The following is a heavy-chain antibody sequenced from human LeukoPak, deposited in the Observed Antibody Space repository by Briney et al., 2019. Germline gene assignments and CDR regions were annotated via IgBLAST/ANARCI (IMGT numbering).Heavy chain of an antibody. CDR1: GGSVSSSSYY. CDR2: IYYSGST. J-gene: IGHJ4*02. V-gene: IGHV4-39*01. Sequence: PSETLSLICTVSGGSVSSSSYYWGWIRQPPGKGLEWIGSIYYSGSTYYNPSLKSRVTISVDTAKNQFSLKLSSVSAADTAVYYCARRVSIFGVVTFDYWGQGTLVTVSS. CDR3: ARRVSIFGVVTFDY. D-gene: IGHD3-3*01.